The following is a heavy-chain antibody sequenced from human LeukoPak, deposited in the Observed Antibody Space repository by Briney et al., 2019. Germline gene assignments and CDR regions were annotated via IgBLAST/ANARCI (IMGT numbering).Heavy chain of an antibody. CDR1: GFTFSSYA. CDR2: ISGSGGST. Sequence: GGSLRLSCAASGFTFSSYAMSWVRQAPGKGLEWVSAISGSGGSTYYADSVKGRSTISRDNAKNSLYLQMNSLRPEETALYYCAKDVYGGNSQGAFSFGGHGTLVTVSS. D-gene: IGHD4-23*01. V-gene: IGHV3-23*01. CDR3: AKDVYGGNSQGAFSF. J-gene: IGHJ3*01.